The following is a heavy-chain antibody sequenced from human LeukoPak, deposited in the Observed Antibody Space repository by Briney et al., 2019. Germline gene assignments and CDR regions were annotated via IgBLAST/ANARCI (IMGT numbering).Heavy chain of an antibody. V-gene: IGHV4-39*07. CDR2: IYYSGST. CDR1: VGSISSSSYY. Sequence: SETLSLTCTVSVGSISSSSYYWGWIRQPPGKGLEWIGSIYYSGSTYYNPSLKSRVTISVDTSKNQFSLKLSSVTAADTAVYYCARDFFRSVLSAALNAFDIWGQGTMVTVSS. CDR3: ARDFFRSVLSAALNAFDI. D-gene: IGHD2-2*01. J-gene: IGHJ3*02.